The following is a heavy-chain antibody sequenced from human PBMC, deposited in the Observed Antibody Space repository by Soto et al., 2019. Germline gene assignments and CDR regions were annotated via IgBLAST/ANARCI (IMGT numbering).Heavy chain of an antibody. CDR2: INRDGSSA. CDR1: GFTFSSYW. V-gene: IGHV3-74*01. D-gene: IGHD3-22*01. Sequence: VQLVESGGGLVQPGGSPRLSCAASGFTFSSYWMHWVRQAPGKGLVWVSRINRDGSSASYVDSVKGRFTVSRDNAKNTLYLQMNSLRAEDTAVYYCARIGQIAGLGHWGQGALVTVSS. CDR3: ARIGQIAGLGH. J-gene: IGHJ4*02.